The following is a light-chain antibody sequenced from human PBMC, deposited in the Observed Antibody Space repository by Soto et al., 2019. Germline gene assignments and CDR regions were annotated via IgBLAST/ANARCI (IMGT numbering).Light chain of an antibody. CDR3: QSYDSSLSGWV. CDR2: GKS. Sequence: QAVLTQPPSVSGAPGPRVTSSGTGRSSNIGAGYNVHWYLQLPGTAPKLLIYGKSNRHSGVPDRFAGSKSGTSASLAITGLQAEDEADYYCQSYDSSLSGWVFGGGTKLTVL. CDR1: SSNIGAGYN. V-gene: IGLV1-40*01. J-gene: IGLJ3*02.